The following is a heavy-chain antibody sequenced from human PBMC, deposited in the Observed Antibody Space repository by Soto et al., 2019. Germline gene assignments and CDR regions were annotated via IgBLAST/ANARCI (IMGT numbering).Heavy chain of an antibody. D-gene: IGHD3-22*01. J-gene: IGHJ6*01. Sequence: EVQLLESGGNLVQPGGSLRLSCAASGFTFSSYAMSGVRQAPGKGLEWVSAIGGSGGSTYYADSVKGRFTISRDNSKNTLFLQMNSLRAEDTAVYYCAKDPYYYDTSEMDVWGQGTTVTVSS. V-gene: IGHV3-23*01. CDR2: IGGSGGST. CDR3: AKDPYYYDTSEMDV. CDR1: GFTFSSYA.